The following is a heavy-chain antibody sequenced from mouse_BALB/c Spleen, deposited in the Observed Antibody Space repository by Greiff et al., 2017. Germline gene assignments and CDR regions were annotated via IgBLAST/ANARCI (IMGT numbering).Heavy chain of an antibody. CDR1: GFTFSSYA. CDR3: ARGRGDSSWFAY. Sequence: EVQVVESGGGLVKPGGSLKLSCAASGFTFSSYAMSWVRQTPEKRLEWVASISSGGSTYYPDSVKGRFTISRDNARNILYLQMCSLRSEDTAMYYCARGRGDSSWFAYWGQGTLVTVSA. J-gene: IGHJ3*01. D-gene: IGHD2-13*01. CDR2: ISSGGST. V-gene: IGHV5-6-5*01.